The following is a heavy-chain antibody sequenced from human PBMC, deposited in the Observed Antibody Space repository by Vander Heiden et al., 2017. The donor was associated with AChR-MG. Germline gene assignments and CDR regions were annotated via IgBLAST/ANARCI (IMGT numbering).Heavy chain of an antibody. D-gene: IGHD5-18*01. J-gene: IGHJ6*02. V-gene: IGHV3-48*03. Sequence: EVQLVESGGGLVQPGGSLRLSCAASGFTFSSYEMNWVRQAPGKGLEWVSYISSSGSTIYYADSVKGRFTISRDNAKNSLYLQMNSLRAEDTAVYYCARDREGGYSYGSVSTTYYYYGMDVWGQGTTVTVSS. CDR1: GFTFSSYE. CDR2: ISSSGSTI. CDR3: ARDREGGYSYGSVSTTYYYYGMDV.